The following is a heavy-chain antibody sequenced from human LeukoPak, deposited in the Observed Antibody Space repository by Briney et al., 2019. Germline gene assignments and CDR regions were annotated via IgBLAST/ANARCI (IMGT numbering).Heavy chain of an antibody. CDR2: IWYDGSNK. D-gene: IGHD4-17*01. Sequence: PGGSLRLSCAASGFTFSSYGMHWVRQAPGKGLEWVAVIWYDGSNKYYADSVKGRFTISRDNSKNTLYLQMNSLRAEDTAVYYCARETYGEPEWAFDYWGQGTLVTVSS. J-gene: IGHJ4*02. CDR3: ARETYGEPEWAFDY. V-gene: IGHV3-33*01. CDR1: GFTFSSYG.